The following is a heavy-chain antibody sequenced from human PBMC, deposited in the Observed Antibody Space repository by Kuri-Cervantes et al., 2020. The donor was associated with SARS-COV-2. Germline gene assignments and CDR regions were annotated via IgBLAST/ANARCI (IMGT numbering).Heavy chain of an antibody. CDR1: GFTFSSYA. CDR2: ISGSGGST. CDR3: ARGRGCSGGSCQLRYYFDY. Sequence: GESLKISCAASGFTFSSYAMSWVRQAPGKGLEWVSAISGSGGSTYYADSVKGRFTISRDNSKNTLYLQMNSLRAEDTAVYYCARGRGCSGGSCQLRYYFDYWGQGTLVTVSS. V-gene: IGHV3-23*01. J-gene: IGHJ4*02. D-gene: IGHD2-15*01.